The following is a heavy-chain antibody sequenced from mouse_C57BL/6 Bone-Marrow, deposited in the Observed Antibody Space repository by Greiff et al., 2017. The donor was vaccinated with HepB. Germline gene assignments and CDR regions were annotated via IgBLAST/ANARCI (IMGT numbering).Heavy chain of an antibody. Sequence: QVQLKESGPELVKPGASVKISCKASGYTFTDYYINWVKQRPGQGLEWIGGIFPGSGSTYYNEKFKGKATLTVDNSSSTAYMLLSSLTSEDSAVYFCARSTTTVGYWGQGTTLTVSS. CDR3: ARSTTTVGY. V-gene: IGHV1-75*01. CDR1: GYTFTDYY. J-gene: IGHJ2*01. CDR2: IFPGSGST. D-gene: IGHD1-1*01.